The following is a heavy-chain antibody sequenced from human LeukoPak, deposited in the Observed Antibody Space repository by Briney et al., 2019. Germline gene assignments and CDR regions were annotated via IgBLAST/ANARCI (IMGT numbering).Heavy chain of an antibody. V-gene: IGHV3-7*01. Sequence: PGGSLRLSCAASGFTFSNYWMSWVRQAPGKGLEWVANIKEDGSEKYYVDSVKGRFTISRDSAKNSLYLQMNSLRAEDTAVYYCARFRNYLVDYWRQGTLVTVSS. CDR2: IKEDGSEK. D-gene: IGHD1-7*01. CDR3: ARFRNYLVDY. J-gene: IGHJ4*02. CDR1: GFTFSNYW.